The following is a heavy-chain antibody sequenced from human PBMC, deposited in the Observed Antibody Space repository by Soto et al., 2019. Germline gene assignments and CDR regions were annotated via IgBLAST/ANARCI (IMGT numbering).Heavy chain of an antibody. V-gene: IGHV1-18*01. CDR1: GYTFTSYG. CDR2: ISAYNGNT. Sequence: ASEKVSCKASGYTFTSYGISWVRQAPGQGLEWKGWISAYNGNTNYAQKLQGRVTMTTDTSTSTAYMEMRSLRSDDTAVYYCARDLGDSSGYYYRLYYYYYGMDVWGQGTTVTAP. CDR3: ARDLGDSSGYYYRLYYYYYGMDV. D-gene: IGHD3-22*01. J-gene: IGHJ6*02.